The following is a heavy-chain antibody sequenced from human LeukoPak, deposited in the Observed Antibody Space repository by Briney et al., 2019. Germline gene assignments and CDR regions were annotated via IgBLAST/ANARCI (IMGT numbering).Heavy chain of an antibody. D-gene: IGHD3-3*01. Sequence: SETLSLTCAVYGGSFSGYYWSWIRQPPGKGLEWIGEINHSGSTNYNPSLKSRVTISVDTSKNQFSLKLSSVTAADTAVYYCARTPYTQLRFLEWLSYFDYWGQGTLVTVSS. CDR1: GGSFSGYY. CDR3: ARTPYTQLRFLEWLSYFDY. J-gene: IGHJ4*02. V-gene: IGHV4-34*01. CDR2: INHSGST.